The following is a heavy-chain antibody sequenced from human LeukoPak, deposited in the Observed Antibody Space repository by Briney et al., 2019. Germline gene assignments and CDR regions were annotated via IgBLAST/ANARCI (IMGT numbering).Heavy chain of an antibody. CDR1: GFTFSNAW. J-gene: IGHJ4*02. CDR3: TTATTVSQDYFDY. CDR2: IKSKTDGGTT. Sequence: GGSLRLSCAASGFTFSNAWMSWVRQAPGKGLGWVGRIKSKTDGGTTDYAAPVKGRFTISRDDSKNTLYLQMNSLKTEDTAVYYCTTATTVSQDYFDYWGQGTLVTVSS. V-gene: IGHV3-15*01. D-gene: IGHD4-17*01.